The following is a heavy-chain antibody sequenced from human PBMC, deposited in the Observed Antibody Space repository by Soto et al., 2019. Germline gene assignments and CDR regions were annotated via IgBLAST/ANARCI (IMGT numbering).Heavy chain of an antibody. CDR1: GFTFSSYE. D-gene: IGHD3-3*01. Sequence: EVQLEESGGGLVQPGGSLRLSCAASGFTFSSYEMNWVRQVPGKGLQWVSYIGTSETIRYYADSVKGRFTISRDNAKNSLYVQMNSLRAEDTAIYYCARETLTLFGGVRDNVYYGMDVWGPGTTVTVSS. J-gene: IGHJ6*02. V-gene: IGHV3-48*03. CDR3: ARETLTLFGGVRDNVYYGMDV. CDR2: IGTSETIR.